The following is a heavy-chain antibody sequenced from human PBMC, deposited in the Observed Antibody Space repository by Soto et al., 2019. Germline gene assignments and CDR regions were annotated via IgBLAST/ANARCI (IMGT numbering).Heavy chain of an antibody. D-gene: IGHD3-10*01. CDR1: GGTFSSFV. CDR3: ARDHERSWFGELLYFGY. V-gene: IGHV1-18*04. J-gene: IGHJ4*02. CDR2: ISAYNGNT. Sequence: GASVKVSCKASGGTFSSFVISWVRQAPGQGLEWMGWISAYNGNTNYAQKLQGRVTMTTDTSTSTAYMELRSLRSDDTAVYYCARDHERSWFGELLYFGYWGQGTLVTVSS.